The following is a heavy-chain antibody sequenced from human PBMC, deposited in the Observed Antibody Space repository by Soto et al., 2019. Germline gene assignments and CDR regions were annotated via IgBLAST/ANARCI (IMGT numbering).Heavy chain of an antibody. CDR1: GFTFSGSA. Sequence: EVQLVESGGGLVQPGGSLKLSCAASGFTFSGSAMHWVRQASGKGLEWVGRIRSKANSYATEYAASVKGRFTISRDESKSTAYLQMDSLKTEDTAVYYCTRRAYSSNWHFDYWGQGTLVTVSS. J-gene: IGHJ4*02. D-gene: IGHD6-13*01. CDR2: IRSKANSYAT. CDR3: TRRAYSSNWHFDY. V-gene: IGHV3-73*02.